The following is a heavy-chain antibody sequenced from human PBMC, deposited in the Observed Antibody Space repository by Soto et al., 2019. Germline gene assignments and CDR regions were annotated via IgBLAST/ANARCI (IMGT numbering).Heavy chain of an antibody. Sequence: ASVKVSCKASGYTFTSYGISWVRQAPGQGLEWMGWISAYNGNTNYAQKLQGRVTMTTDTSTSTAYMELRSLRSDDTAVYYFARDRVYYDSSGYSDFDYWGQGTLVTVSS. V-gene: IGHV1-18*01. CDR3: ARDRVYYDSSGYSDFDY. CDR2: ISAYNGNT. CDR1: GYTFTSYG. J-gene: IGHJ4*02. D-gene: IGHD3-22*01.